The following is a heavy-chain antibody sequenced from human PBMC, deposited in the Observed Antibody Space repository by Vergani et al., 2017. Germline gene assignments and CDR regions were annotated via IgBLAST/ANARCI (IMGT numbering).Heavy chain of an antibody. J-gene: IGHJ6*02. Sequence: QVQLVQSGAEVKKPGSSVKVSCKASGGTFSSYAISWVRQAPGQGLEWMGGIIPIFGTANYAQKFQGRVTITADVSTSTAYMELSSLRSEDTAVYYCARDAIAVAASLGHLYYYYGMDVWGQGTTVTVSS. CDR1: GGTFSSYA. V-gene: IGHV1-69*01. CDR2: IIPIFGTA. D-gene: IGHD6-19*01. CDR3: ARDAIAVAASLGHLYYYYGMDV.